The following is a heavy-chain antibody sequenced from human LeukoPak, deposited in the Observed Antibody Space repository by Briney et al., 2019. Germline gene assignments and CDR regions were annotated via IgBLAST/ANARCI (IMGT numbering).Heavy chain of an antibody. CDR3: ARLKPRIAAADY. J-gene: IGHJ4*02. V-gene: IGHV4-59*01. Sequence: SETLSLTCTVSGGSISSYYLSWIRQPRGKGLEWIGYIYYSGSTNYNPSLKSRVTISVDTSKNQFSLKLSSVTAADTAVYYCARLKPRIAAADYWGQGTLVTVSS. D-gene: IGHD6-13*01. CDR1: GGSISSYY. CDR2: IYYSGST.